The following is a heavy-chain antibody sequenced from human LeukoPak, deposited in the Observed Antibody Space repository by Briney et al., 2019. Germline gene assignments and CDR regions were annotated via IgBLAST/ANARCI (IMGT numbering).Heavy chain of an antibody. Sequence: GASVKVSCKASGYTFTSYDINWVRQAPGQGLEWMGWMNPNSGDTGYAQKFQGRVTMTRNTSISTAYMELSSLRSEDTAVYYCARRRGRAPFLFDYWGQGTLVTVSS. D-gene: IGHD3-16*01. J-gene: IGHJ4*02. V-gene: IGHV1-8*01. CDR2: MNPNSGDT. CDR1: GYTFTSYD. CDR3: ARRRGRAPFLFDY.